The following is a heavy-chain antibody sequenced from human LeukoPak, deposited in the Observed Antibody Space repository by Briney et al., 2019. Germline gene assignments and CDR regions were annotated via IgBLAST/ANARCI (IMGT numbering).Heavy chain of an antibody. V-gene: IGHV4-59*02. CDR1: GGSVSTYY. CDR2: IYHSGST. J-gene: IGHJ1*01. Sequence: SETLSLTCTVSGGSVSTYYWNWLRQPPGKGLEWIGYIYHSGSTNYNPSLQSRVTISVDTSKNQFSLNLNSVTAADTAVYYCARGGAARLHFQNWGQGTLVTVSS. D-gene: IGHD6-6*01. CDR3: ARGGAARLHFQN.